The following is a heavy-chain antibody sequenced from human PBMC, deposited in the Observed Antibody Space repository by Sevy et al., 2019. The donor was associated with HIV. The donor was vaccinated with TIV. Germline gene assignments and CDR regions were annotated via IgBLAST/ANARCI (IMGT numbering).Heavy chain of an antibody. Sequence: GGSLRLSCAASGFTFSSYAMSWVRRAPGKGLEWVSAVRGSGGSTYYADSVKGRFTISRDNSKNTLYLQMNSLRAEDTAVYYCAKDSKAYYYDSSGYLHAFDIWGQGTMVTVSS. CDR2: VRGSGGST. V-gene: IGHV3-23*01. CDR1: GFTFSSYA. J-gene: IGHJ3*02. D-gene: IGHD3-22*01. CDR3: AKDSKAYYYDSSGYLHAFDI.